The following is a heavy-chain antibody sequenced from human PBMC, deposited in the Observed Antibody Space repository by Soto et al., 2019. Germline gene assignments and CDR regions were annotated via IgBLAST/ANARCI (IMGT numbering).Heavy chain of an antibody. CDR1: SGSISSSNW. D-gene: IGHD6-13*01. CDR3: ARVPSLGQLGGTGFDP. CDR2: NYHSGST. V-gene: IGHV4-4*02. J-gene: IGHJ5*02. Sequence: QGQLQESGPGMVKPSGTLALTCSVSSGSISSSNWWSWVRQPPGKGLEWIEENYHSGSTHYNPSLRIRVTRSVDKSTNQFSLKLSSVTAADSAVYYCARVPSLGQLGGTGFDPWGQGTLVTVSS.